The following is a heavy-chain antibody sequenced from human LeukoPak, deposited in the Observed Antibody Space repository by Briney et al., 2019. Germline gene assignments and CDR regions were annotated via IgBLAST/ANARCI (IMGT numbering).Heavy chain of an antibody. D-gene: IGHD3-10*01. CDR2: IYYSGST. V-gene: IGHV4-39*07. CDR3: ALPTYYGSGRGAFDI. Sequence: PSETLSLTCTVSGGSISSSSYYWGWIRQPPGKGLEWIGSIYYSGSTYYNPSLKSRVTISVDTSKNQFSLKLSSVTAADTAVYYCALPTYYGSGRGAFDIWGQGTMVTVSS. CDR1: GGSISSSSYY. J-gene: IGHJ3*02.